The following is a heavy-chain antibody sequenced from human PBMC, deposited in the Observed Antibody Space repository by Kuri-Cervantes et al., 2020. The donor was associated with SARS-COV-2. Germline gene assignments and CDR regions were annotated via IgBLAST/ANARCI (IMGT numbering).Heavy chain of an antibody. V-gene: IGHV3-33*08. D-gene: IGHD3-22*01. CDR3: ASGLIHDSSGYSPGGFDY. CDR2: LWYDGSNK. J-gene: IGHJ4*02. CDR1: GFTLGSYG. Sequence: GGSLRLSCAASGFTLGSYGMHWVRQAPGKGLEWVAVLWYDGSNKYYADSVKGRFTVSRDNSKNTLYLQMNSLRAEDTAVYYCASGLIHDSSGYSPGGFDYWGQGTLVTVSS.